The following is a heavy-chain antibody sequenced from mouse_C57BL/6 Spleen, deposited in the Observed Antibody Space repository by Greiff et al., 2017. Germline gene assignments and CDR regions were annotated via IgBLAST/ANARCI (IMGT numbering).Heavy chain of an antibody. V-gene: IGHV1-50*01. CDR3: ARGSDYGSSPYWYFDV. D-gene: IGHD1-1*01. Sequence: QVQLQQPGAELVKPGASVKLSCKASGYTFTSYWMQWVKQRPGQGLEWIGEIDPSDSYTNYKQKFKGKAKLTVDTSSSTAYMQLSSLTSEDPAVYYCARGSDYGSSPYWYFDVWGTGTTVTVSS. CDR1: GYTFTSYW. CDR2: IDPSDSYT. J-gene: IGHJ1*03.